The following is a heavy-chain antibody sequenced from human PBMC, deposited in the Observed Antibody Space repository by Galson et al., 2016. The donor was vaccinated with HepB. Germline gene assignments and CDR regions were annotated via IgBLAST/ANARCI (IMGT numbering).Heavy chain of an antibody. CDR1: GFTFISYN. V-gene: IGHV3-48*02. CDR3: ARWWGSYYLDN. D-gene: IGHD2-21*01. CDR2: ISGSGTNI. J-gene: IGHJ4*02. Sequence: SLRLSCAASGFTFISYNMNWVRQAPWKGLEWVSYISGSGTNIYYAASVKGRFTISRDNAKNSLSLQMSRLTDEDTAVYYCARWWGSYYLDNWGQGTLVTVSS.